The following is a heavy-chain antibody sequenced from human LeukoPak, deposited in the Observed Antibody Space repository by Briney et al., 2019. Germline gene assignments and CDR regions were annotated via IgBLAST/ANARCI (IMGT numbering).Heavy chain of an antibody. CDR1: GFAFSSYS. CDR3: ATDCSGGSCYPIFDY. V-gene: IGHV3-48*01. D-gene: IGHD2-15*01. J-gene: IGHJ4*02. CDR2: ISSSSSTI. Sequence: GGSLRLSCAASGFAFSSYSMNWVRQAPGKGLEWVSYISSSSSTIYYADSVKGRFTISRDNAKNSLYLQMNSLRAEDTAVYYCATDCSGGSCYPIFDYWGQGTLVTVSS.